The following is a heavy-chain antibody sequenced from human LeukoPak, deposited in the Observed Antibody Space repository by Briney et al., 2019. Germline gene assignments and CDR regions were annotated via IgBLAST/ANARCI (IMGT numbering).Heavy chain of an antibody. V-gene: IGHV4-34*01. Sequence: SETLSLTCAVYGGSFSGYYWSWIRQPPGKGLEWIGEINHSGSTYYNPSLKSRVTISVDTSKNQFSLKLNSVTAADTAMYYCARDEYPYGGRTYPYFFDCWGQGTLVTVSS. CDR2: INHSGST. D-gene: IGHD2/OR15-2a*01. CDR1: GGSFSGYY. J-gene: IGHJ4*02. CDR3: ARDEYPYGGRTYPYFFDC.